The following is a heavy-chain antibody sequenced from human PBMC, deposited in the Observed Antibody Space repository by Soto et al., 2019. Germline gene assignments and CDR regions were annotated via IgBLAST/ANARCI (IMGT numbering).Heavy chain of an antibody. CDR3: ARLQQRRYYYYGMDV. V-gene: IGHV4-34*01. Sequence: PSETLSLTCAVYGGSFSGYYWSWIRQPPGKGLEWIGEINHSGSTNYNPSLKSRVTISVDTSKNQFSLKLSSVTAADTAVYYCARLQQRRYYYYGMDVWGQGTTVT. CDR2: INHSGST. D-gene: IGHD6-13*01. CDR1: GGSFSGYY. J-gene: IGHJ6*02.